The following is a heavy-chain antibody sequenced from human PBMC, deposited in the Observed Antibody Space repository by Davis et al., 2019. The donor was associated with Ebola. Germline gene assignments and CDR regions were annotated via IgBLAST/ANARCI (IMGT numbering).Heavy chain of an antibody. D-gene: IGHD3-16*01. CDR2: MYESGST. CDR1: GGSISTYS. V-gene: IGHV4-59*12. Sequence: PSETLSLTCSVSGGSISTYSWAWIRQPPGKGLECLGYMYESGSTNYNPSLKSRVTMSADPSENRVSLNMTSVTAADTAVYYCARLKVVGGWSNWFDPWGQGTLVIVSS. J-gene: IGHJ5*02. CDR3: ARLKVVGGWSNWFDP.